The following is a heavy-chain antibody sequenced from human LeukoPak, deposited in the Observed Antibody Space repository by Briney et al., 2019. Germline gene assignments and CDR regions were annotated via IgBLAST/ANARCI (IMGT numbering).Heavy chain of an antibody. D-gene: IGHD2-15*01. V-gene: IGHV4-4*07. CDR1: GDSISSYY. Sequence: PSETLSLTCTVSGDSISSYYWSWIRQPAGKGLERIGRIYTSGSTTYNPSLKSRVTMSVDTSKNQFSLKLSSVTAADTAVYYCARGLGYCSGGSCLAFDYWGQGTLVTVSS. CDR2: IYTSGST. CDR3: ARGLGYCSGGSCLAFDY. J-gene: IGHJ4*02.